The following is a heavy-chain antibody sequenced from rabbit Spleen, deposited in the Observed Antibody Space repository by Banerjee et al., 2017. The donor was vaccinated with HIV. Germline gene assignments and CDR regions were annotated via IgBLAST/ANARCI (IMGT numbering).Heavy chain of an antibody. CDR1: GFTLSSYY. CDR3: ARDGASGSYFAL. J-gene: IGHJ3*01. D-gene: IGHD8-1*01. CDR2: IDPVFGIT. Sequence: HLKESGGGLVQPGGSLKLSCTASGFTLSSYYMNWVRQAPGKGLEWIGYIDPVFGITYYANWVNGRFYIYRENAQNTVFLQMTSMTAADTASYFCARDGASGSYFALWGQGTLVTVS. V-gene: IGHV1S7*01.